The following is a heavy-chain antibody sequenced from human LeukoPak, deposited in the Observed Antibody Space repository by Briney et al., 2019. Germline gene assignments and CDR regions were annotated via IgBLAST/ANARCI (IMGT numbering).Heavy chain of an antibody. Sequence: ASVKVCCKASGYTFTSYGISWVRQAPGQGLEWMGWISAYNGNTNYAQKLQGRVTMTTDTSTSTAYMELRSLRSDDTAVYYCARGLFRYYYDSSGLSEPDYWGQGTLVTVSS. CDR1: GYTFTSYG. V-gene: IGHV1-18*01. CDR3: ARGLFRYYYDSSGLSEPDY. CDR2: ISAYNGNT. J-gene: IGHJ4*02. D-gene: IGHD3-22*01.